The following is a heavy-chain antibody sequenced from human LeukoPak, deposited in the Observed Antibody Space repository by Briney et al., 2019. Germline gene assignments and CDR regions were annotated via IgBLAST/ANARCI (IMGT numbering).Heavy chain of an antibody. CDR1: GGSISSSSYS. Sequence: PSETLSLTCTVSGGSISSSSYSWDWIRQPPGNGLEWIGSLYYGGSTYYNPSLKSRVTISVDTSKNQFSLKVSSLTAAATAVYFCARRWGLPASVDYWGQGTLVTVSS. D-gene: IGHD2-2*01. CDR3: ARRWGLPASVDY. V-gene: IGHV4-39*01. J-gene: IGHJ4*02. CDR2: LYYGGST.